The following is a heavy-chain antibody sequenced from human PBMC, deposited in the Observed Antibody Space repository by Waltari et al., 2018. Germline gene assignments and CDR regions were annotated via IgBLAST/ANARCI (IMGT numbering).Heavy chain of an antibody. CDR3: ARGGVKYYFDY. V-gene: IGHV3-48*04. J-gene: IGHJ4*02. Sequence: EVQLVESGGGLVQPGGSLRLSCAASGFTFSSYSMNWVRQAPGKGLELVSYISSSSSTIYYADSVKGRFTISRDNAKNSLYLQMNSLRAEDTAVYYCARGGVKYYFDYWGQGTLVTVSS. CDR1: GFTFSSYS. CDR2: ISSSSSTI. D-gene: IGHD2-21*01.